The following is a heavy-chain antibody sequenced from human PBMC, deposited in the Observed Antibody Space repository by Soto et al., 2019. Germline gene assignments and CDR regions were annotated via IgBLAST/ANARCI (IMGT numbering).Heavy chain of an antibody. D-gene: IGHD1-26*01. CDR1: GFTFSSYA. CDR2: ISYDGSNK. Sequence: GESLRLACAASGFTFSSYAMHWVRQAPGKGLEWVAVISYDGSNKYYADSVKVRFTISRDNSKNTLYLQMNSLRDEDTAVYYCARRVGAITYYFDYWGQGTLVTVSS. CDR3: ARRVGAITYYFDY. V-gene: IGHV3-30*04. J-gene: IGHJ4*02.